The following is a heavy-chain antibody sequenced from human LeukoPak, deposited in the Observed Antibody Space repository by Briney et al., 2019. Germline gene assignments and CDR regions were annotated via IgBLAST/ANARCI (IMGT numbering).Heavy chain of an antibody. D-gene: IGHD3-22*01. J-gene: IGHJ4*02. CDR2: ISGSGGST. CDR1: GFTFSSYA. V-gene: IGHV3-23*01. CDR3: ASGSDSSGYHFY. Sequence: GGSLRLSCAASGFTFSSYAMSWVRQAPGKGLEWVSAISGSGGSTYYADSVKGRFTISRDNSMNTLYLQMNSLRAEDTALYYCASGSDSSGYHFYWGQGTLVTVSS.